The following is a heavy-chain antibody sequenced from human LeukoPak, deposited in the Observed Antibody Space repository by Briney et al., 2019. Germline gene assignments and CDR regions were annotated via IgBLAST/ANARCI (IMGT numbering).Heavy chain of an antibody. CDR1: GGSISDYY. D-gene: IGHD5-24*01. Sequence: SETLSLTCTVSGGSISDYYWTWIRQPPGKGLEWIGHIYYSGNTIYNPSLKSRVTISVDTSKNQFSLKLSSVTAADTAVYYCAGGYKYAYYNYYYMDVWGKGTTVTVSS. CDR3: AGGYKYAYYNYYYMDV. CDR2: IYYSGNT. J-gene: IGHJ6*03. V-gene: IGHV4-59*01.